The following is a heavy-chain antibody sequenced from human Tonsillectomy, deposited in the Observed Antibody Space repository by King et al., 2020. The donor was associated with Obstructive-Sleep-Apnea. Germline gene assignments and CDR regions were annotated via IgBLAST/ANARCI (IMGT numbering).Heavy chain of an antibody. D-gene: IGHD3-9*01. Sequence: QVQLQESGPGLVKPSETLSLTCTVSGGSISSYYWSWIRQPPGKGLEWIGYIYYSGSTNYNPSLKSRVTISLDTSKNQFSLKLTSVTAADTAVYYCARGVTHRGYDILTGFYLTNWYFDLWGRGTLVTVSS. J-gene: IGHJ2*01. V-gene: IGHV4-59*08. CDR2: IYYSGST. CDR1: GGSISSYY. CDR3: ARGVTHRGYDILTGFYLTNWYFDL.